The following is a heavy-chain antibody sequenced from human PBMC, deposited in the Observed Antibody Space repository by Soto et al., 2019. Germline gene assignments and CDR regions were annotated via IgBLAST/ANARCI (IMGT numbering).Heavy chain of an antibody. V-gene: IGHV1-2*02. CDR2: INPNSGGT. CDR1: GYTFTGYY. Sequence: ASVKVSCKASGYTFTGYYMHWVRQAPGQGLEWMGWINPNSGGTNYAQKFQGRVTMTRDTSISTAYMELSRLRSDDTAVYYCARGYCSSTSCYGDWFEPWGQGTLVTVSS. D-gene: IGHD2-2*01. CDR3: ARGYCSSTSCYGDWFEP. J-gene: IGHJ5*02.